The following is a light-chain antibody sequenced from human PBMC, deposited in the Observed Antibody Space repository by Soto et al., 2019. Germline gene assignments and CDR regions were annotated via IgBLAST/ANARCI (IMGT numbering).Light chain of an antibody. CDR2: WAS. CDR3: QQYYAVPRT. J-gene: IGKJ1*01. CDR1: QSVLDRSNNKNY. Sequence: DIVMTQSPDSLAVSLGERATINCKSSQSVLDRSNNKNYLAWYQQKPGQPPKPLIYWASTREFGVPDRFSGSGSGTDFTLTISSLQAEDVAIYYCQQYYAVPRTFGQGTKVEIK. V-gene: IGKV4-1*01.